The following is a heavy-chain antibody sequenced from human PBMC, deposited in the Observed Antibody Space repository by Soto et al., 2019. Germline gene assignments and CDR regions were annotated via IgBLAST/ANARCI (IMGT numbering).Heavy chain of an antibody. D-gene: IGHD5-12*01. Sequence: QVQLQQWGAGLLKHSETLSLTCAVYGGSFSGDYWSWMRQPPGKGLEWIGEINHSGSTNYNPSLKNRVTISVDTSKNQFSLKLSSVTAADTAVYYCARGVATVVTSYFDYWGQGTLVTVSS. V-gene: IGHV4-34*01. CDR2: INHSGST. CDR3: ARGVATVVTSYFDY. CDR1: GGSFSGDY. J-gene: IGHJ4*02.